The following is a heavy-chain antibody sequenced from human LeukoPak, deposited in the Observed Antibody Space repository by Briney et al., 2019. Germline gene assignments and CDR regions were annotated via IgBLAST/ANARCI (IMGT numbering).Heavy chain of an antibody. J-gene: IGHJ4*02. V-gene: IGHV3-30*02. Sequence: GESLRLSCAASGFTFSSYGMHWVRQAPDKGLEWVAFIRYDGSNKCYADSVKGRFTISRDNSKNTLYLQMNSLRAEDTAVYYCAKGAINYYYDSSGSTGDYWGQGTLVTVSS. CDR3: AKGAINYYYDSSGSTGDY. CDR1: GFTFSSYG. D-gene: IGHD3-22*01. CDR2: IRYDGSNK.